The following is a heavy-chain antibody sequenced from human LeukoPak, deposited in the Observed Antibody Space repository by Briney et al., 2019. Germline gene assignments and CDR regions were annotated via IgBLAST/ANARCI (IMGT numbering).Heavy chain of an antibody. J-gene: IGHJ3*02. CDR2: INPNSGGT. V-gene: IGHV1-2*02. CDR1: GYTFTGYY. CDR3: GRGGKAGGNAFDI. Sequence: ASVKVSCKASGYTFTGYYMHWVRQAPGQGLEWMGWINPNSGGTNYAQKFQGRVTMTRDTSISTAYMELSRLRSDDTAVDYLGRGGKAGGNAFDIWGQGTMVTVSS. D-gene: IGHD3-16*01.